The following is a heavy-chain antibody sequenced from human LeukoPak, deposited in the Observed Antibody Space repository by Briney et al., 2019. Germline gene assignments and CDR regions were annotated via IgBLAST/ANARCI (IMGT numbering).Heavy chain of an antibody. CDR1: GGTFSSYA. CDR3: ARRMSLYGMDV. Sequence: ASVTVSCKASGGTFSSYAISWVRQAPGQGLEWMGRIIPILGIANYAQKFQGRVTITADKSTSTAYMELSSLRSEDTAVYYCARRMSLYGMDVWGQGTTVTVSS. J-gene: IGHJ6*02. CDR2: IIPILGIA. V-gene: IGHV1-69*04.